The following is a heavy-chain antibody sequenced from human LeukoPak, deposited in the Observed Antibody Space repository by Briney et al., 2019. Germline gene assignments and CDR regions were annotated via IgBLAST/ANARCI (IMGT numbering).Heavy chain of an antibody. V-gene: IGHV3-66*01. Sequence: GGSLRLSCAASGFTVSSNYMSWVRQAPGKGLEWVSVIYSGGSTYYADSVKGRFTISRDNSKNTLYMQMNSLRAEDTAVYYCARENDFWSGYYGTIDVWGKGTTVTVSS. D-gene: IGHD3-3*01. CDR2: IYSGGST. J-gene: IGHJ6*03. CDR3: ARENDFWSGYYGTIDV. CDR1: GFTVSSNY.